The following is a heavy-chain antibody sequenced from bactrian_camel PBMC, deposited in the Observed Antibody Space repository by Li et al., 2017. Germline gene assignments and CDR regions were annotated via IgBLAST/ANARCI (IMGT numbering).Heavy chain of an antibody. V-gene: IGHV3S40*01. CDR1: EFTFRAFD. CDR2: INGGGNS. J-gene: IGHJ4*01. D-gene: IGHD2*01. CDR3: AAVEPSAYYSVDAFCLLHGDATITYHS. Sequence: VQLVESGGGSVQAGETLRLSCTTSEFTFRAFDLSWVRQAPGKGLEWISGINGGGNSYYADSVKGRFTISRDDAKSTLYLQMNTLKPDDTAVYFCAAVEPSAYYSVDAFCLLHGDATITYHSWGQGTQVTVS.